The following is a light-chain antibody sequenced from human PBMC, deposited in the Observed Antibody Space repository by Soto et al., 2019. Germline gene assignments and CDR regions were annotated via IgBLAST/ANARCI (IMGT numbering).Light chain of an antibody. CDR1: LNIGDS. Sequence: DIQMTPSPSSPSASVVDRVPITCRASLNIGDSLSWFQQKAGKPPTQLIYGASALQSGVPVRFSGSGSGTEFTLTISSLQSEDFAVYYCQQYNNWPPATFGQGTKVDIK. J-gene: IGKJ1*01. CDR2: GAS. V-gene: IGKV1-16*01. CDR3: QQYNNWPPAT.